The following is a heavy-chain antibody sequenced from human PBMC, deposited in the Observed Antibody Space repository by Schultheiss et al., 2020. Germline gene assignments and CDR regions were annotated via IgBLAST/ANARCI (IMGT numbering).Heavy chain of an antibody. CDR3: ASSANDYYVVGIGF. J-gene: IGHJ4*02. D-gene: IGHD1-26*01. Sequence: SQTLSLTCTVSGGSISSSSYYWGWIRQPPGKGLEWIGSIYTSGSTNYNPSLKSRVTISVDTSKNQFSLTLNSVTAADTAVYYCASSANDYYVVGIGFWGQGTLVTVSS. CDR2: IYTSGST. CDR1: GGSISSSSYY. V-gene: IGHV4-39*07.